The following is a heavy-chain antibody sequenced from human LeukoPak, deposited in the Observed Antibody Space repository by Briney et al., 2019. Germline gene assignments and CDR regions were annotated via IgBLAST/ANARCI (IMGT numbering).Heavy chain of an antibody. CDR2: IYENGGTT. V-gene: IGHV3-23*01. Sequence: GGSLRLSCVGSGFTFRSHAMSWVRQAPEKGLEFVSGIYENGGTTYYAGSVKGRFSISRDNSKNTLYLQMDSLRGEDTAVYYCAKDFRIGYSAHFDYWGQGALVTVSS. CDR3: AKDFRIGYSAHFDY. D-gene: IGHD2-21*01. CDR1: GFTFRSHA. J-gene: IGHJ4*02.